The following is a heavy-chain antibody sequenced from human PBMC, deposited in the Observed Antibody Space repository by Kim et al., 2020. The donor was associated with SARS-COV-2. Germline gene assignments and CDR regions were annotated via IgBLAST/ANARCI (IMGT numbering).Heavy chain of an antibody. Sequence: GGSLRLSCAASGFTFSSYAMHWVRQAPGKGLEWVAVISYDGSNKYYADSVKGRFTISRDNSKNTLYLQMNSLRAEDTAVYYCVCVRNDYSNYFDYWGQGT. D-gene: IGHD4-4*01. V-gene: IGHV3-30*04. CDR3: VCVRNDYSNYFDY. CDR1: GFTFSSYA. J-gene: IGHJ4*02. CDR2: ISYDGSNK.